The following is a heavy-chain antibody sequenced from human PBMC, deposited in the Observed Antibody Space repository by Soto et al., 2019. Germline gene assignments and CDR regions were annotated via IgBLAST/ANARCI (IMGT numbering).Heavy chain of an antibody. J-gene: IGHJ6*02. Sequence: GESLKISCKGSGYSFTSYLIGWVRQMPGKGLEWMGIIYPGDSDTRYSPSFQGQVTISADKSISTAYLQWSSLKASDTAMYYCARLEYSSSTYYYYYYGMDVWGQGTTVTVSS. CDR1: GYSFTSYL. D-gene: IGHD6-6*01. V-gene: IGHV5-51*01. CDR2: IYPGDSDT. CDR3: ARLEYSSSTYYYYYYGMDV.